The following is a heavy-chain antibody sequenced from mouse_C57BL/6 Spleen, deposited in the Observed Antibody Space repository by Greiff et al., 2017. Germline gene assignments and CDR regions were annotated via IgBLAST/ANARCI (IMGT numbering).Heavy chain of an antibody. Sequence: QVQLQQPGTELVKPGASVKLSCKASGYTFTSYWMHWVKQRPGQGLEWIGNINPSNGGTNYNEKFKSKATLTVDKSSSTSYMQLSSLTSEDSAVYYCARREDDYYGSSPYFDYWGQGTTLTVSS. CDR1: GYTFTSYW. CDR2: INPSNGGT. D-gene: IGHD1-1*01. V-gene: IGHV1-53*01. J-gene: IGHJ2*01. CDR3: ARREDDYYGSSPYFDY.